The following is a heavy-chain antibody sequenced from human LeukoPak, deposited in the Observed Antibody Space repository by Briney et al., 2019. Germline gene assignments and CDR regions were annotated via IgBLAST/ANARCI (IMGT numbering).Heavy chain of an antibody. V-gene: IGHV4-34*01. J-gene: IGHJ6*03. CDR2: INHSGST. D-gene: IGHD3-22*01. Sequence: PSETLSLTCAVYGGSFSGYYWSWIRQPPGKGLEWIGEINHSGSTNYNPSLKSRVTISVDTSKNQFSLKLSSVTAADTAVYYCARDYYDSSGYYYVRYYYYYMDVWGKGTTVTVSS. CDR3: ARDYYDSSGYYYVRYYYYYMDV. CDR1: GGSFSGYY.